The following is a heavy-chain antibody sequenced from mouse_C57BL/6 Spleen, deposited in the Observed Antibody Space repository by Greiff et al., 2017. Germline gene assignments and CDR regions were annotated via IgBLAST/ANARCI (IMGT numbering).Heavy chain of an antibody. J-gene: IGHJ1*03. Sequence: QVQLQQSGAELARPGASVKLSCKASGYTFPSYGISWVKQRTGQGLEWIGEIYPRSGNTYYNEKFKGKATLTADKSSSTAYMELRILTSEDSAVYFCAREATVVATDWYFDVWGTGTTVTVSS. D-gene: IGHD1-1*01. CDR1: GYTFPSYG. V-gene: IGHV1-81*01. CDR2: IYPRSGNT. CDR3: AREATVVATDWYFDV.